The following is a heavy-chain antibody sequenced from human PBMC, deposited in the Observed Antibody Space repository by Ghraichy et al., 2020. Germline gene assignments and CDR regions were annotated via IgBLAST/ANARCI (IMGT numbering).Heavy chain of an antibody. J-gene: IGHJ5*02. V-gene: IGHV5-51*01. CDR3: ARQIGRGTAKGFDP. D-gene: IGHD1-1*01. CDR2: IYPGDSDT. Sequence: GESLNISCKGSGYRFTNYWLGWVRQMPGRGLEWMGVIYPGDSDTRYSPSLQGQVTISADKSISTAYLQWSSLKASDTAIYYCARQIGRGTAKGFDPWGQGTLVTVSS. CDR1: GYRFTNYW.